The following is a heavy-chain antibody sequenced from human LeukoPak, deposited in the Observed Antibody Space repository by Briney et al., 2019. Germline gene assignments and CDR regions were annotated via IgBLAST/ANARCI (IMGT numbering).Heavy chain of an antibody. D-gene: IGHD4-17*01. CDR1: GGTFSSYA. V-gene: IGHV1-69*04. CDR2: IIPILGIA. Sequence: ASVKVSCKASGGTFSSYAISWVRQAPGQGLEWMGRIIPILGIANYAQKFQGRVTITADKSTSTAYMELSSLRSEDTAVYYCARDPALPEGIELTTVTHPPGVWGQGTLVTVSS. CDR3: ARDPALPEGIELTTVTHPPGV. J-gene: IGHJ4*02.